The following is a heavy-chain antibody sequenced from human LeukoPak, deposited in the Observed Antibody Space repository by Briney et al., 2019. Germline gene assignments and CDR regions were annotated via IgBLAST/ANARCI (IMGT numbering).Heavy chain of an antibody. V-gene: IGHV4-31*03. CDR3: ASISGGKNWFDP. Sequence: SETLSLTCSVSGGSVSSGNYYWTWIRQHPGKGLEWIGHIHYSGSTSYNPSPKSRVTISVDTSKNQFSLKLSSVTAADTAVYYCASISGGKNWFDPWGQGTLVTVSS. J-gene: IGHJ5*02. CDR2: IHYSGST. D-gene: IGHD2-15*01. CDR1: GGSVSSGNYY.